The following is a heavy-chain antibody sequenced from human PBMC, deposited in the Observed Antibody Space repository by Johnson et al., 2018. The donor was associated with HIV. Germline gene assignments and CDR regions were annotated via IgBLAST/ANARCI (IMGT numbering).Heavy chain of an antibody. CDR3: AKDSGYYDSSGYGAFDI. D-gene: IGHD3-22*01. V-gene: IGHV3-30*02. Sequence: VQLVESGGGVVQPGGSLRLSCAASGFTFSSYGMHWVRQAPGKGLEWVAFIRYDGSNKYYEDSVKGRFPISRDNSKNTLYLQMNSLRAEDKTVYYCAKDSGYYDSSGYGAFDIWGQGTMVTVSS. CDR2: IRYDGSNK. CDR1: GFTFSSYG. J-gene: IGHJ3*02.